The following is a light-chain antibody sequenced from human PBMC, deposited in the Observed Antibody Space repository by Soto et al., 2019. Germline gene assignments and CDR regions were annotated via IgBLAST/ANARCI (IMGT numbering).Light chain of an antibody. CDR2: GAS. V-gene: IGKV3-15*01. J-gene: IGKJ2*01. Sequence: EIVMTQSPATLSVSPGERATLSCRAGQNIHTNLAWYQQKPGQAPRLLISGASTRAAGVPARFSGSGSGTDFTLTISSLQSEDFATYYCQQGYSTPSTFGQGTKV. CDR1: QNIHTN. CDR3: QQGYSTPST.